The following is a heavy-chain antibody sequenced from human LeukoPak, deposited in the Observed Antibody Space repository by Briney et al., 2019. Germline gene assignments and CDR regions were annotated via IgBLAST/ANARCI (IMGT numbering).Heavy chain of an antibody. CDR2: ITGGGGTT. CDR1: GFSFSSYV. D-gene: IGHD2-8*02. J-gene: IGHJ4*02. V-gene: IGHV3-23*01. Sequence: GGSLRLSCAASGFSFSSYVMSWVRQAPGKGLEWVSAITGGGGTTSYADSVRGRFTISRDNSKSTLSLQMNSLRAEDTAIYYCATYRQVLLPFESWGQGTLVTVSS. CDR3: ATYRQVLLPFES.